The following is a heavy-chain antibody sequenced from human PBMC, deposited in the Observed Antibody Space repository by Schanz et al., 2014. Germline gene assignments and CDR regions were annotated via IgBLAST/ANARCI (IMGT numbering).Heavy chain of an antibody. CDR2: IWYDGTDR. Sequence: VQLVESGGVVAQPGGSLRLSCEASGFTFSRYWMHWVRQAPGKGLEWVAVIWYDGTDRYYADSVKGRFTISRDNSKNTLYLQMNSLRAEDTAVYYCAKGSMAARPLLPTDYYFYGTDIWGQGTTVTVSS. V-gene: IGHV3-33*06. J-gene: IGHJ6*02. D-gene: IGHD6-6*01. CDR1: GFTFSRYW. CDR3: AKGSMAARPLLPTDYYFYGTDI.